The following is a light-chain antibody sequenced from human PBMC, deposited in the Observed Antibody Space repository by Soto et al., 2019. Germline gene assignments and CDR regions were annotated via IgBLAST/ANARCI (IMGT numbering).Light chain of an antibody. Sequence: EIVMTQSTATLSVSPGERATLSCRASQSVSSNLAWYQQKPGQTPKLLIYVASTRATGIPARFSGSGSATEFTLTISSLQSEDFAVYYCQQYNVWPLTFGGGTKVEFK. J-gene: IGKJ4*01. CDR3: QQYNVWPLT. CDR1: QSVSSN. V-gene: IGKV3-15*01. CDR2: VAS.